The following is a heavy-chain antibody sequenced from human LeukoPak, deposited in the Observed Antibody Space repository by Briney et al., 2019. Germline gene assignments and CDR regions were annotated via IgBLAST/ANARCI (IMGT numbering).Heavy chain of an antibody. CDR3: TKWSGFGND. CDR2: ISDSGDST. V-gene: IGHV3-23*01. J-gene: IGHJ4*02. D-gene: IGHD3-10*01. CDR1: GFTFSNYS. Sequence: PGGSLRLSCAASGFTFSNYSMTWVRQTPGKGLEWVSGISDSGDSTYYADSVKGRFTISRDNSRNTLYLEMNSLRAEDTAVYYCTKWSGFGNDWGQGTLVTVSS.